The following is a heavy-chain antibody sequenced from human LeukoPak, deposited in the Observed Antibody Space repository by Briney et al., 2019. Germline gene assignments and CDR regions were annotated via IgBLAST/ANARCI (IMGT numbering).Heavy chain of an antibody. D-gene: IGHD5-12*01. J-gene: IGHJ4*02. CDR1: GFTFDDYA. V-gene: IGHV3-43D*03. Sequence: GGSLRLSCAASGFTFDDYAMHWVRQAPGKGLEWVSLISWDGGSTYYADSVKGRFTISRDNGKNSLYLQMNSLRAEDTALYYCAKDISGYDNGPFDYWGQGTLVTVSS. CDR3: AKDISGYDNGPFDY. CDR2: ISWDGGST.